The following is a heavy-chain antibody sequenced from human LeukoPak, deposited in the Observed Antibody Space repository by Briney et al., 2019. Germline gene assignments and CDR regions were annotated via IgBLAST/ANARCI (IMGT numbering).Heavy chain of an antibody. CDR1: GLAFSSYA. J-gene: IGHJ6*03. D-gene: IGHD2-8*02. CDR3: AKVPLSWLVRDYYYMDV. Sequence: GGSLRPSCAASGLAFSSYAMSWVRQAPGKGLEWVSGISGSGGSTYYADSVKGRFTISRDNSNNTLYLQMNSLRAEDTAVYYCAKVPLSWLVRDYYYMDVWGKGTTVTVSS. V-gene: IGHV3-23*01. CDR2: ISGSGGST.